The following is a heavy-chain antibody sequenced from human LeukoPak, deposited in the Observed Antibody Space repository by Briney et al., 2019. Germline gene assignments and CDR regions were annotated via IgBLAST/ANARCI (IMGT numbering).Heavy chain of an antibody. CDR3: ARGYYDILTGYANWFDP. V-gene: IGHV1-8*01. CDR1: GYTFTSYD. J-gene: IGHJ5*02. CDR2: MNTNSGNT. Sequence: ASVKVSFKASGYTFTSYDINWVRQATGQGLEWMGWMNTNSGNTGYAQKFQGRVTMTRNNSISTAYMELSSLRSEDTAVYYCARGYYDILTGYANWFDPWGQGTLVTVSS. D-gene: IGHD3-9*01.